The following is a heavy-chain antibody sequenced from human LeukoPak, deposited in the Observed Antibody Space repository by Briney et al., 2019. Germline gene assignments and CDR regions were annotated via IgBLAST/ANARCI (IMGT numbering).Heavy chain of an antibody. CDR1: GFTFSSYA. CDR3: FLAAGDIASQNWFDP. D-gene: IGHD6-13*01. J-gene: IGHJ5*02. V-gene: IGHV3-30*04. CDR2: ISYDGSNK. Sequence: GGSLRLSCAASGFTFSSYAMHWVRQAPGKGLEWVAVISYDGSNKYYADSVKGRFTISRDNFKNTLYLQMNSLRAEDTAVYYCFLAAGDIASQNWFDPWGQGTLVTVSS.